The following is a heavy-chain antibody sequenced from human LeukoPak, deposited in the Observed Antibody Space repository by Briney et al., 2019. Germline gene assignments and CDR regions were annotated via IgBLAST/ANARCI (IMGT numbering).Heavy chain of an antibody. D-gene: IGHD3-9*01. J-gene: IGHJ4*02. CDR2: ISWNSGSI. CDR3: ARDSRYFDWLFGY. V-gene: IGHV3-9*03. Sequence: GGSLRLSCAASGFTFDDYAMHWVRQAPGKGLEWVSGISWNSGSIGYADSVKGRFTISRDNAKNSLYLQMNSLRAEDMALYYCARDSRYFDWLFGYWGQGTLVTVSS. CDR1: GFTFDDYA.